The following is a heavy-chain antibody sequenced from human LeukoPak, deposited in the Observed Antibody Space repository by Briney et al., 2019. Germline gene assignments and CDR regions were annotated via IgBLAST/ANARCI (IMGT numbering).Heavy chain of an antibody. D-gene: IGHD5-18*01. Sequence: ASVKVSCKASGYTFTSYDINWVRQATGQGLEWMGWMNPNSGNTGYAQKFQGRVTMTRNTSISAAYMELSSLRSEDTAVYYCATIGYSYRVSIDHWGQGTLVTVSS. J-gene: IGHJ4*02. V-gene: IGHV1-8*01. CDR2: MNPNSGNT. CDR1: GYTFTSYD. CDR3: ATIGYSYRVSIDH.